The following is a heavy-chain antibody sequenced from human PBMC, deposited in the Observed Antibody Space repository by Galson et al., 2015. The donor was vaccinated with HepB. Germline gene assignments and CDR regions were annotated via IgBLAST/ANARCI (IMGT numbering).Heavy chain of an antibody. CDR2: IRYDGSNK. V-gene: IGHV3-30*02. CDR3: ARDPGFRPRNYYGSGNYVDY. Sequence: SLRLSCAASGFTFSNYGMHWVRQAPGKGLEWVTFIRYDGSNKYYVDSVKGRFTISRDNSKNTLYLQMNSLRAEGTAVYYCARDPGFRPRNYYGSGNYVDYWGQGTLVTV. J-gene: IGHJ4*02. D-gene: IGHD3-10*01. CDR1: GFTFSNYG.